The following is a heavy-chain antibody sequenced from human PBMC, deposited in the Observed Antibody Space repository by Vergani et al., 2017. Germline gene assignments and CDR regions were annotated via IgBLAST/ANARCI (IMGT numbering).Heavy chain of an antibody. CDR3: AKETEPTYYYDSSDYYFDY. D-gene: IGHD3-22*01. CDR2: ISYDGSNK. J-gene: IGHJ4*02. Sequence: QVQLVESGGGVVQPGRSLRLSCAASGFTFSSYGMHWVRQAPGKGLEWVAVISYDGSNKYYADSVKDRFTISRDNSKNTLYLQMNSLRAEDTAVYYCAKETEPTYYYDSSDYYFDYWGQGTLVTVSS. CDR1: GFTFSSYG. V-gene: IGHV3-30*18.